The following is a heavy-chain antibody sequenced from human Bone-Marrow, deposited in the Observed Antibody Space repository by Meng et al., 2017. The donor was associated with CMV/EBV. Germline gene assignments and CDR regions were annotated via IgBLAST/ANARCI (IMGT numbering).Heavy chain of an antibody. V-gene: IGHV1-2*02. CDR2: INPNSGGT. Sequence: ASVKVSCKASGYTFTGYYMHWVRQAPGQGLEWMGWINPNSGGTNYAQKFQGRVTMTTDTSTSTAYMELRSLRSDDTAVYYCARDFYGSGSYWPHFDYWGQGPLVTVSS. J-gene: IGHJ4*02. CDR1: GYTFTGYY. CDR3: ARDFYGSGSYWPHFDY. D-gene: IGHD3-10*01.